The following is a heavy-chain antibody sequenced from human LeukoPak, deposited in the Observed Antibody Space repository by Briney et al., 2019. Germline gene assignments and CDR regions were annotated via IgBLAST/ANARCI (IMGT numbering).Heavy chain of an antibody. CDR2: IYYTGNT. Sequence: SETLSLRCTVSGDSIRGDYWSWIRQPPGKGLEWIGYIYYTGNTTYNPSLKRRVTMSIDTSRKLYSLRLTSVTAADTAVYFCARHPGASFDSWGQGNLVTVSS. D-gene: IGHD7-27*01. J-gene: IGHJ4*02. CDR1: GDSIRGDY. CDR3: ARHPGASFDS. V-gene: IGHV4-59*08.